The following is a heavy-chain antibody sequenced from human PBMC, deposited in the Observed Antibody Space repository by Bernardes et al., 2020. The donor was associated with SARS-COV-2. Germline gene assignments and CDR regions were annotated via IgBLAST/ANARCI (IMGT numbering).Heavy chain of an antibody. D-gene: IGHD6-19*01. CDR2: IYPGDSDT. CDR3: ATSYSNGAGGWFDP. Sequence: GESLKSSRKGSGYSFTRYWIGWVRPMPGKGLKWMGIIYPGDSDTRYSPSFQGQVTISADKSISTAYLQWSSLKASDTAMYYCATSYSNGAGGWFDPWGQGTLVTVSS. CDR1: GYSFTRYW. V-gene: IGHV5-51*01. J-gene: IGHJ5*02.